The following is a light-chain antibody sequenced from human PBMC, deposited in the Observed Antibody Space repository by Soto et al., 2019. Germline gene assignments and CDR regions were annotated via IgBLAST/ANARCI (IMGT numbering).Light chain of an antibody. CDR2: DVN. Sequence: QSVLTQPRSVSGSPGQSVTISCTGTSSDVGGYKYVSWYQQFPGKAPKLMIYDVNKRPSGVPDRFSGSKSGNTASLTISGLQAEDEADYHCCSYAGSYTFVVFGGGTKVTVL. J-gene: IGLJ2*01. V-gene: IGLV2-11*01. CDR3: CSYAGSYTFVV. CDR1: SSDVGGYKY.